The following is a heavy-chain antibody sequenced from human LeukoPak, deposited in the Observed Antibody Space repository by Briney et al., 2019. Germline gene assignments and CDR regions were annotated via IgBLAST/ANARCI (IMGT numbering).Heavy chain of an antibody. J-gene: IGHJ4*02. V-gene: IGHV3-7*01. CDR1: GFTFSNYA. CDR2: INLDGSQK. CDR3: ARKRPNYFDY. Sequence: PGGSLRLSCAASGFTFSNYAMSWVRQAPGKGPEWVANINLDGSQKYYVDSVKGRFTISRDNAENSLYLQMNSLSAEDTALYYCARKRPNYFDYWGQGTLVTVSS.